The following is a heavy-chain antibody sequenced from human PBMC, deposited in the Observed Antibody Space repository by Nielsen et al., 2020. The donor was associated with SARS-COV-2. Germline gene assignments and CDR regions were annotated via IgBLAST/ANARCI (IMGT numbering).Heavy chain of an antibody. Sequence: VRQAPGKGLEWVSYISSSGSTIYYADSVKGRFTISRDNAKNSLYLQMNSLRAEDTAVYYCARDLSGSGSYWHYFDYWGQGTLVTVSS. J-gene: IGHJ4*02. D-gene: IGHD3-10*01. CDR3: ARDLSGSGSYWHYFDY. V-gene: IGHV3-48*03. CDR2: ISSSGSTI.